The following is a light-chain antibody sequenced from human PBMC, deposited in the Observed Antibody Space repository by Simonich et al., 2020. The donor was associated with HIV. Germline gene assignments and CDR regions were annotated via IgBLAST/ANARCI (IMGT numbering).Light chain of an antibody. Sequence: DIQMTQSPSPLSASVGDTVTLTCQASQDINNYLNWKQQKPGKAPNLLVYGASNLETGVPSRFSGGGSGTDFTFTISSLQPEDIGTYYCQQYDNLPWTFGQGTKVEIK. CDR2: GAS. V-gene: IGKV1-33*01. CDR3: QQYDNLPWT. J-gene: IGKJ1*01. CDR1: QDINNY.